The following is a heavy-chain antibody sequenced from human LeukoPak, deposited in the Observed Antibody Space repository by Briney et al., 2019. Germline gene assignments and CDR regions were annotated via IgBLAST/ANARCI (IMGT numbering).Heavy chain of an antibody. CDR3: ARYASGTYRQFDY. D-gene: IGHD3-10*01. Sequence: PSETLSLTCTVSGGSISTYYWSCIRQPPGKGLEWIGYIYYTGSTNYNPSLKSRLTISVDTSKNQFSLKLTSVTAADTAVYYCARYASGTYRQFDYWGQGTLVTVSS. CDR1: GGSISTYY. J-gene: IGHJ4*02. V-gene: IGHV4-59*01. CDR2: IYYTGST.